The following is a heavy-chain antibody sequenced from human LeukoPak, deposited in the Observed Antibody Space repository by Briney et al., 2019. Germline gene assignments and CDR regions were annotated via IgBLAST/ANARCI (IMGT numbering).Heavy chain of an antibody. D-gene: IGHD5-12*01. J-gene: IGHJ4*02. CDR1: GFTFSSYS. CDR2: ISSSGSYI. V-gene: IGHV3-21*01. CDR3: ARLAHSGYDLQYFDY. Sequence: GGSLRLSCAASGFTFSSYSMNWVRQAPGKGLEWVSSISSSGSYIYYADSVKGRFTISRDNAKNSLYLQMNSLRAEDTAVYYCARLAHSGYDLQYFDYWGQGTLVTVSS.